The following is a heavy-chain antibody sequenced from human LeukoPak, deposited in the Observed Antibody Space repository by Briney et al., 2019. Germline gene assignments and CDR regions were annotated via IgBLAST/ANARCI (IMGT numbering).Heavy chain of an antibody. CDR3: ARAPPNYYYYYGMDV. CDR2: ISSSGSTI. V-gene: IGHV3-11*01. CDR1: GFTFSDYY. J-gene: IGHJ6*02. Sequence: PGGSLRLSCAASGFTFSDYYMSWIRQAPGKGLEWVSYISSSGSTIYYADSVKGRFTISRDNAKNSLYLQMNSLRAEDTVVYYCARAPPNYYYYYGMDVWGQGTTVTVSS.